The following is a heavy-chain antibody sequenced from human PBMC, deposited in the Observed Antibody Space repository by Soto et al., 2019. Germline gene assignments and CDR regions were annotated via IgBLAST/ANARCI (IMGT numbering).Heavy chain of an antibody. D-gene: IGHD3-16*01. CDR1: GGTFSSYA. V-gene: IGHV1-69*01. CDR3: ARDPVMPLWGKLGPGGEYYYGMDV. Sequence: QVQQVQSGAEVKKPGSSVKVSCKASGGTFSSYAISWVRQAPGQGLEWMGGIIPIFGTANYAQKFQGRVTITADESTSTAYMVLSILRSEDTAGYYCARDPVMPLWGKLGPGGEYYYGMDVWGQGTTVTVSS. J-gene: IGHJ6*02. CDR2: IIPIFGTA.